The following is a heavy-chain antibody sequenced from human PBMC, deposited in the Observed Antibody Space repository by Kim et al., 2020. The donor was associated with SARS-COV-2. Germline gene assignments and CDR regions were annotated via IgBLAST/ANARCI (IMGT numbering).Heavy chain of an antibody. J-gene: IGHJ6*02. CDR3: AKSSTGWYWSAMDV. Sequence: ADSGKGRFTISRDNSKNTLYLQMNSLRAEDTAVYYCAKSSTGWYWSAMDVWGQGTTVTVSS. V-gene: IGHV3-30*02. D-gene: IGHD6-19*01.